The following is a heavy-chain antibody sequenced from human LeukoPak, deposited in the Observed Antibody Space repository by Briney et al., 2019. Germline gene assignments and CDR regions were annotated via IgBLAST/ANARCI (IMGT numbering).Heavy chain of an antibody. D-gene: IGHD5-24*01. CDR1: GGTFSSYA. V-gene: IGHV1-69*04. CDR2: IIPILGIA. CDR3: AREVFRDSATFDY. J-gene: IGHJ4*02. Sequence: SVKVSCKASGGTFSSYAISWVRQAPGQGLERMGRIIPILGIANHAQKFQGRVTITADKSTSTAYMELSSLRSEDTAVYYCAREVFRDSATFDYWGQGTLVTVSS.